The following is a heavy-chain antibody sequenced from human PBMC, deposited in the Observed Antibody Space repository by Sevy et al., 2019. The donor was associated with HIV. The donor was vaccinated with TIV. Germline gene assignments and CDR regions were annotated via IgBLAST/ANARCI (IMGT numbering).Heavy chain of an antibody. CDR3: ATGAGVSKSDF. V-gene: IGHV4-59*12. D-gene: IGHD3-10*01. Sequence: SETLSLTCTVSGASISTYVWTWIRQPPGKGLEWFGYFFYTGNPNYNPSLSSRVTISGDTSKNQFSLTLNSVTAADTAVYYCATGAGVSKSDFWGQGTLVTVSS. CDR2: FFYTGNP. CDR1: GASISTYV. J-gene: IGHJ4*02.